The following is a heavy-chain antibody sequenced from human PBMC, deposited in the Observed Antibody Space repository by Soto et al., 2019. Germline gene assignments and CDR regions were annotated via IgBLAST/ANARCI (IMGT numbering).Heavy chain of an antibody. V-gene: IGHV1-8*01. D-gene: IGHD6-19*01. CDR1: GYRFSNYD. J-gene: IGHJ5*01. Sequence: QVQLVQSGAEVKKPGASVKVSCKASGYRFSNYDMNWVRQAPGQGLEWMGWVNPNRANTGYAQKFRGRLTLTTNTSITTAYMELCSLTSEVTAVYYCARSDGWDLNWFDSWGQGTLVTVSS. CDR3: ARSDGWDLNWFDS. CDR2: VNPNRANT.